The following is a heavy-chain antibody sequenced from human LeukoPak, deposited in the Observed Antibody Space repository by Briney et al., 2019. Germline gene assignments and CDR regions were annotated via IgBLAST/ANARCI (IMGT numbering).Heavy chain of an antibody. D-gene: IGHD1-14*01. CDR1: GFTFSTYA. V-gene: IGHV3-23*01. J-gene: IGHJ4*02. CDR3: ALKTGFDY. Sequence: GSLRLSCAASGFTFSTYAMSWVRQAPGKGLEWVSTISDSGGSTYNADSVKGRFTISRDNSKNTLYLQMNSLRAEDTAVYYCALKTGFDYWGQGTLVTVSS. CDR2: ISDSGGST.